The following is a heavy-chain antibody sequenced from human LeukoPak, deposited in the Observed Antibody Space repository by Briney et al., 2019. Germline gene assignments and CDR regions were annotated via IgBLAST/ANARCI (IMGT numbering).Heavy chain of an antibody. D-gene: IGHD5-24*01. Sequence: SVKVSCKASGGTFSSYAISWVRQAPGQGLEWMGGIIPIFGTANYAQKFQGRVTMTEDTSTDTAYMELSSLRSEDTAVYYCATVKIDPRPRDGYSPPDYWGQGTLVTVSS. J-gene: IGHJ4*02. CDR1: GGTFSSYA. V-gene: IGHV1-69*06. CDR3: ATVKIDPRPRDGYSPPDY. CDR2: IIPIFGTA.